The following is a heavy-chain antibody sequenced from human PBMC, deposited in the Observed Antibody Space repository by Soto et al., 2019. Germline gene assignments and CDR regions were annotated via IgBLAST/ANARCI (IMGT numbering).Heavy chain of an antibody. CDR1: GGSISSSSYY. J-gene: IGHJ4*02. CDR3: ARAQYYYGSGNKYYFDY. Sequence: LSLTCTVSGGSISSSSYYWGWIRQPPGKGLEWIGSIYYSGSTYYNPSLKSRVTISVDTSKNQFSLKLSSVTAADTAVYYCARAQYYYGSGNKYYFDYWGQGTLVTISS. D-gene: IGHD3-10*01. V-gene: IGHV4-39*01. CDR2: IYYSGST.